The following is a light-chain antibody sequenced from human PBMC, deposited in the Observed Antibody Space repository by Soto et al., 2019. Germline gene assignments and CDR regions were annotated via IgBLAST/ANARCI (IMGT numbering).Light chain of an antibody. CDR1: QSVLSSSNNRNY. CDR3: QQHYDAPIT. Sequence: DIVMTQSPDSLAVSLGERATINCKSSQSVLSSSNNRNYLAWYQQKPGQPPKLVISWAYTRESGVPDRFSGSGSGADFTLTISSLQAEDVAVYYCQQHYDAPITFGQGTRLEIK. CDR2: WAY. J-gene: IGKJ5*01. V-gene: IGKV4-1*01.